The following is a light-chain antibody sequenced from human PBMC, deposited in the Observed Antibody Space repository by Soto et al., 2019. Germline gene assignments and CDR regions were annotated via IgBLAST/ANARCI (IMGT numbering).Light chain of an antibody. V-gene: IGKV1-6*01. CDR2: AAS. CDR1: RDISDD. J-gene: IGKJ1*01. Sequence: AIQMTQSPSSLSASVGDRVTITCRASRDISDDMGWYQHKAGRAPELLISAASRLQSGVPSRFSGSGTGTDFTLTITSLQPEDCATYYCLQNFDYPRTFGQGTKVDIK. CDR3: LQNFDYPRT.